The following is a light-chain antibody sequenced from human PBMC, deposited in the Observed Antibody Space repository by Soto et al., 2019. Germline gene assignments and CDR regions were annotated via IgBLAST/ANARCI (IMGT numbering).Light chain of an antibody. Sequence: EIVMTQSPLSLPVTPGEPASISCRSSQSLLHSNGYDSLDWYLQKPGQSPQLRIYLGSNRASGVPARFSGSGSGTDFTLKISRVEADDVGVYYCMQALQSPPTFGQGTKVEIK. CDR2: LGS. CDR1: QSLLHSNGYDS. V-gene: IGKV2-28*01. J-gene: IGKJ1*01. CDR3: MQALQSPPT.